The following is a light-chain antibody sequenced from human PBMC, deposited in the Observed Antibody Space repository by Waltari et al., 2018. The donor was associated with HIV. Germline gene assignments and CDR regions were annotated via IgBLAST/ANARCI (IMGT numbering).Light chain of an antibody. CDR3: CSYAGSNTYL. Sequence: PASVSGFPGQSITISCTGSSSDVGSYNYVSWYQQHPGKAPKLLIYDVSKRPSGVSNRFSGSKSGNTASLTISGLQAEDEADYYCCSYAGSNTYLFGTGTEVTVL. CDR1: SSDVGSYNY. CDR2: DVS. V-gene: IGLV2-23*02. J-gene: IGLJ1*01.